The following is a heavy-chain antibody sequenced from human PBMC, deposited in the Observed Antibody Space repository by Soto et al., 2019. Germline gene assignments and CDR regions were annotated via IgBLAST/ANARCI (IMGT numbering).Heavy chain of an antibody. D-gene: IGHD3-22*01. CDR2: ISGSGGST. Sequence: GGPKRLSYRASEVKVISIYAMSLVSKDPVKGLEWVSAISGSGGSTYYADSVKGRFTISRDNSKNTLYLQMNSLRAEDTAVYYCAKAPYYYDSSGYYVDYWGQGNLVT. J-gene: IGHJ4*02. CDR3: AKAPYYYDSSGYYVDY. V-gene: IGHV3-23*01. CDR1: EVKVISIYA.